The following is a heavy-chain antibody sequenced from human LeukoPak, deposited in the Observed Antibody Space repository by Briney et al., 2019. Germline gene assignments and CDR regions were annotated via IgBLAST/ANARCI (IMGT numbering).Heavy chain of an antibody. V-gene: IGHV4-34*01. Sequence: PSETLSLTCAVYGGSFSGYYWSWIRQPPGKGLEWIGEINHSGSTNYNPSLTSRVTISVDTSKNQFSLKLSSVTAADTAVYYCARGMTTVTPLGYWGQGTLVTVSS. D-gene: IGHD4-17*01. CDR1: GGSFSGYY. CDR3: ARGMTTVTPLGY. J-gene: IGHJ4*02. CDR2: INHSGST.